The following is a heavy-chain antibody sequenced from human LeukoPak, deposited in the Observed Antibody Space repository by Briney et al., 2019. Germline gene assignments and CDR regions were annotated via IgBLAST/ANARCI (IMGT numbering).Heavy chain of an antibody. CDR2: IYTSGST. D-gene: IGHD2/OR15-2a*01. Sequence: SQTLSLTCTVSGGSISSGSYYWNWIRQPAGKGLEWIGRIYTSGSTNYNPSLKSRVTISFDASKNQFSLKLTSVTAADTAVYYCARRVGYCNSNGCPPFDYWGQGTLVTVSS. CDR3: ARRVGYCNSNGCPPFDY. CDR1: GGSISSGSYY. V-gene: IGHV4-61*02. J-gene: IGHJ4*02.